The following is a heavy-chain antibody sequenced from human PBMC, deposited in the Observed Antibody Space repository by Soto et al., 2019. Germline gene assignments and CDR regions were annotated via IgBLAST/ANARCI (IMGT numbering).Heavy chain of an antibody. Sequence: GASVKVSCKASGGTFSSYAISWVRQAPGQGLEWMGGIIPIFGTANYAQKFQGRVTINADKSTSTAYMELSSLRSEDTAVYYCATGTYSYRYYYGMDVWGQGTTVTVSS. D-gene: IGHD5-18*01. J-gene: IGHJ6*02. CDR1: GGTFSSYA. V-gene: IGHV1-69*06. CDR2: IIPIFGTA. CDR3: ATGTYSYRYYYGMDV.